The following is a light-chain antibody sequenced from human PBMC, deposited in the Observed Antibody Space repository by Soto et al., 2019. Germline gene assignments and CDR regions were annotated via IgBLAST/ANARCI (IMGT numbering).Light chain of an antibody. CDR1: SGDIGSYNR. V-gene: IGLV2-14*01. CDR3: SSYTTSGTQGV. CDR2: EVT. J-gene: IGLJ1*01. Sequence: QSVLTQPASVSGSPGQSITISCTGTSGDIGSYNRVSWYQQHPGKAPKLIIYEVTDRPSGVSNRFSGSKSGNTASLTISGLQAEDEAEYYCSSYTTSGTQGVFGTGTKVTVL.